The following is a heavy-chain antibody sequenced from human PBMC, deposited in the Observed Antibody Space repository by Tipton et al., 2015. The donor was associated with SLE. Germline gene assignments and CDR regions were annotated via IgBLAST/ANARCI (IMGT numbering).Heavy chain of an antibody. J-gene: IGHJ4*02. D-gene: IGHD1-26*01. V-gene: IGHV1-2*02. CDR3: AKPRGEWELQPHY. Sequence: QVQLVQSGAEVKKPGSSVKVSCKASGGTFSSYAISWVRQAPGQGLEWMGWINPNSGGTNYAQKFQGRVTMTRDTSISTAYMELRRLRSDNTAVYYCAKPRGEWELQPHYWGQGTLVTVSS. CDR1: GGTFSSYA. CDR2: INPNSGGT.